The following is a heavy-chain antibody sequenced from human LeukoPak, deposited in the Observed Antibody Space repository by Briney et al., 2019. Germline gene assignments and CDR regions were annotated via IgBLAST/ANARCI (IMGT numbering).Heavy chain of an antibody. D-gene: IGHD3-10*01. CDR1: GGSISSYY. CDR3: ARVSPMVRGLDY. Sequence: SETLSLTCTVSGGSISSYYWSWIRQPPGKGLEWIGYIYYSRSTNYNPSLKSRVTISVDTSKNQFSLKLNSVTAADTAVYYCARVSPMVRGLDYWGQGTLVTVSS. V-gene: IGHV4-59*01. J-gene: IGHJ4*02. CDR2: IYYSRST.